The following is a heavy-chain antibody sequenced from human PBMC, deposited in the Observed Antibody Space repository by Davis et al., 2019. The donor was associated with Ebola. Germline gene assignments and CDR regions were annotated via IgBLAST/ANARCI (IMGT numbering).Heavy chain of an antibody. D-gene: IGHD6-13*01. J-gene: IGHJ6*02. CDR3: ARDKYSSTEYYYYYGMDV. Sequence: ASVKVSCKASGYTFTGYYMHWVRQAPGQGLEWMGWINPNSGGTNYAQQFQGWVTMTRDTSTSTAYMELRSLRSDDTAVYYCARDKYSSTEYYYYYGMDVWGQGTTVTVSS. V-gene: IGHV1-2*04. CDR2: INPNSGGT. CDR1: GYTFTGYY.